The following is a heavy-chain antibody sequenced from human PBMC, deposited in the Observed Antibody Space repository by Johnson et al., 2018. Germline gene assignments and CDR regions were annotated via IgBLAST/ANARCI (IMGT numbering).Heavy chain of an antibody. CDR2: IYYSGST. V-gene: IGHV4-39*07. CDR1: GGSISSSSYY. CDR3: ARGTDYHYYYMDV. J-gene: IGHJ6*03. Sequence: QVQLQESGPGLVKPSETLSLTCTVSGGSISSSSYYWGWIRQPPGKGLEWIGSIYYSGSTYYNPSLKSRVTISVDTSKNQFPLKLSSVTAADTAVYYCARGTDYHYYYMDVWGKGTTVTVSS.